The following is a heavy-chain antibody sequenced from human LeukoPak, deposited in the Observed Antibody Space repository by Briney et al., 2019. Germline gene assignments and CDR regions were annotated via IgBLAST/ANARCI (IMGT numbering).Heavy chain of an antibody. CDR2: ISGSGGST. CDR1: GFTFSSYA. J-gene: IGHJ4*02. Sequence: PGGSLRLSCAASGFTFSSYAMSWVRQAPGKGLEWVSAISGSGGSTYYADSVKGRFTISRDNSKNTLYLQMNSLRAEDTAVYCCASALKTYYDILTGYYFDYWGQGTLVTVSS. V-gene: IGHV3-23*01. D-gene: IGHD3-9*01. CDR3: ASALKTYYDILTGYYFDY.